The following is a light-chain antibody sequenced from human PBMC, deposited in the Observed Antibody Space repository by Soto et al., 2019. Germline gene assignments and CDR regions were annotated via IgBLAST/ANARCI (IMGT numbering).Light chain of an antibody. Sequence: QSVLTQPPSASVTPGQRVTISCSGSSSNVGSNFVNWYQHLPGTAPKLLIHSDNRRPSGVPDRFSGSKSGTSASLAISGLQSEDEADYYFAAWDDSLNGPLFGGGTKLTVL. CDR2: SDN. J-gene: IGLJ2*01. V-gene: IGLV1-44*01. CDR1: SSNVGSNF. CDR3: AAWDDSLNGPL.